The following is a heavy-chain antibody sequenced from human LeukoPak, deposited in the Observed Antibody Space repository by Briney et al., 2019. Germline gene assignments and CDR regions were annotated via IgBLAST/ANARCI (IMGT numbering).Heavy chain of an antibody. J-gene: IGHJ4*02. CDR2: IHEDGSEK. Sequence: GGSLRLSCAASGFTFGRTWMSWARQAPGKGLEWVANIHEDGSEKYYVESVKGRFTVSRDNAKNSLNLQMSSMRAEDTAVYYCVLGDGKDWGQGTLATVSS. V-gene: IGHV3-7*03. CDR1: GFTFGRTW. CDR3: VLGDGKD. D-gene: IGHD4-23*01.